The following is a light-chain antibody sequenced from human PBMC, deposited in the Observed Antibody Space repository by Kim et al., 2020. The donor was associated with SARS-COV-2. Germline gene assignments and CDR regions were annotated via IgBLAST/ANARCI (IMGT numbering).Light chain of an antibody. V-gene: IGKV1-5*03. CDR3: QQYNSYPYT. CDR1: QSISSW. J-gene: IGKJ2*01. Sequence: GAGGDRVTITCRASQSISSWMAWYQQKPGKAPKLLIYKASSLESGGPSRFSGSGSGTEFTLTISSLQPGDFATYYCQQYNSYPYTFGQGTKLEI. CDR2: KAS.